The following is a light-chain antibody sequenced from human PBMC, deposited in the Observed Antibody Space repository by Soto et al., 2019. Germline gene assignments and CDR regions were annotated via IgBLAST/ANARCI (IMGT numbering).Light chain of an antibody. CDR3: QQTHSFPLT. CDR2: TAS. Sequence: IQMTQSPSSVSASVGDRVTITCRASQGINSWLAWYQQKPGKAPNLLIYTASSLQSGVPSRFSGSGSGTEFTLTISSLQPEDFATYFCQQTHSFPLTFGGGTKVEIK. CDR1: QGINSW. J-gene: IGKJ4*01. V-gene: IGKV1D-12*01.